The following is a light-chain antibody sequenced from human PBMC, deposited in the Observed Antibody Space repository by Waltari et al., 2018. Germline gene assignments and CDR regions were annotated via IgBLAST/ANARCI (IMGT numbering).Light chain of an antibody. V-gene: IGKV1-17*01. CDR1: QGISSY. CDR3: LKHNSYPPT. CDR2: AAT. Sequence: DIQMTQSPSSLSASVGDTITITCRASQGISSYLNWFQQKPGKAPKLLIYAATTLQSGVPSRFSGSGSGTEFTLTISSLQPEDFAAYYCLKHNSYPPTFGQGTKVEIK. J-gene: IGKJ1*01.